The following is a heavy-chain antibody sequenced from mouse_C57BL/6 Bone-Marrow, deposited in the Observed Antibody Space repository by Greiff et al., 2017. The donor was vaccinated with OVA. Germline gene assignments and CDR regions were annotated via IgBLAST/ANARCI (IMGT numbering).Heavy chain of an antibody. CDR1: GYAFTNYL. CDR2: INPGSGGT. CDR3: ARCGYSNYDFAY. D-gene: IGHD2-5*01. Sequence: QVQLQQSGAELVRPGTSVKVSCKASGYAFTNYLIEWVKQRPGQGLEWIGVINPGSGGTNYNEKFKGKATLTADKSSSTAYMQLSSLTSEDSAVYFCARCGYSNYDFAYWGQGTLVTVSA. J-gene: IGHJ3*01. V-gene: IGHV1-54*01.